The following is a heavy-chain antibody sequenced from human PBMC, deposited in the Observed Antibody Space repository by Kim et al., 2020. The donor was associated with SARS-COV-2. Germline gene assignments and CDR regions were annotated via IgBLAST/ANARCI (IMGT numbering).Heavy chain of an antibody. V-gene: IGHV3-30*03. D-gene: IGHD5-12*01. CDR3: ATLWGSDVDIVATIDY. Sequence: GGSLRLSCAASGFTFSSYGMHWVRQAPGKGLEWVAVISYDGSNKYYADSVKGRFTISRDNSKNTLYLQMNSLRAEDTAVYYCATLWGSDVDIVATIDYWGQGTLVTVSS. CDR1: GFTFSSYG. J-gene: IGHJ4*02. CDR2: ISYDGSNK.